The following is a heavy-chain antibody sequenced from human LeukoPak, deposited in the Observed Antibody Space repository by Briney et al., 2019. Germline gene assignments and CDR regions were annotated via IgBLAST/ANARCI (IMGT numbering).Heavy chain of an antibody. Sequence: GRSLRLSCAASGFTFSDYYMTWIRQAPGKGLEWVAFIRYDGSNEYYADSVKGRFTTSRDKSKNILYLQMNSLRVEDTAIYYCAKGRTFMIAFGGVIGPFDYWGQGTLVTVSS. CDR3: AKGRTFMIAFGGVIGPFDY. CDR1: GFTFSDYY. J-gene: IGHJ4*02. D-gene: IGHD3-16*02. CDR2: IRYDGSNE. V-gene: IGHV3-30*02.